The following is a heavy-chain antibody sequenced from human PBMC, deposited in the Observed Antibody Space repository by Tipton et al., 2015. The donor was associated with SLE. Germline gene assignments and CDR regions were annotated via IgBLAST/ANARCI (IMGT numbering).Heavy chain of an antibody. V-gene: IGHV3-30*04. Sequence: QLVQSGGGVVQPGRSLRLSCAASGFTFSSYAMHWVRQAPGKGLEWVAVISYDGSNKYYADSVKGRFTISRDNSKNTLYLQMNSLRAEDTAVYYCARDQGFGLLRYFDYWGQGTLVTVSS. D-gene: IGHD3-10*01. CDR2: ISYDGSNK. CDR3: ARDQGFGLLRYFDY. CDR1: GFTFSSYA. J-gene: IGHJ4*02.